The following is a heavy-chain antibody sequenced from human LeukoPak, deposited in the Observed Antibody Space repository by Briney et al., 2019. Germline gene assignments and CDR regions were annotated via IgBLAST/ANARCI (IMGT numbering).Heavy chain of an antibody. CDR1: GFTFSSYW. Sequence: GGSLRLSCAASGFTFSSYWMSWVRQAPGKGPEWVANIKQDGSEKYYVDSVKGRFTISRDNAKNSLYLQMNSLRAEDTAVYYCARAKQPSTIFGVVRNPYYFDYWGQGTLVTVSS. CDR3: ARAKQPSTIFGVVRNPYYFDY. D-gene: IGHD3-3*01. CDR2: IKQDGSEK. V-gene: IGHV3-7*01. J-gene: IGHJ4*02.